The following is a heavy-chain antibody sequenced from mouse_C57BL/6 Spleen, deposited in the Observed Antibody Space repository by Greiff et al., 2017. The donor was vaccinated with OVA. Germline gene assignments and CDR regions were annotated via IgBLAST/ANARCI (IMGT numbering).Heavy chain of an antibody. D-gene: IGHD2-2*01. CDR2: ISSGISTI. CDR3: ARYGYDGYFDV. V-gene: IGHV5-17*01. CDR1: GFTFSDYG. Sequence: EVKLMESGGGLVKPGGSLKLSCAASGFTFSDYGMHWVRQAPEKGLEWVAYISSGISTIYYADTVKGRFTISRDNAKNTLFLQMTSLRSEDTAMYYFARYGYDGYFDVWGTGTTVTVSS. J-gene: IGHJ1*03.